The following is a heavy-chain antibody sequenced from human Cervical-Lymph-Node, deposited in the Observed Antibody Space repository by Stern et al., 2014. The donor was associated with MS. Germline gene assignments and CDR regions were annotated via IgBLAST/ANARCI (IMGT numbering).Heavy chain of an antibody. Sequence: VQLVESGAEVKKPGESLKISCKGSGYSFNANWIAWVRQMPGKGLEWMRIIYPGDSDTRYSPSFQGQVSISADKSISSAYLQWSSLKASDTAMYYCARGYGDYAFDYWGQGTLVTVSS. CDR3: ARGYGDYAFDY. V-gene: IGHV5-51*01. J-gene: IGHJ4*02. CDR2: IYPGDSDT. CDR1: GYSFNANW. D-gene: IGHD4-17*01.